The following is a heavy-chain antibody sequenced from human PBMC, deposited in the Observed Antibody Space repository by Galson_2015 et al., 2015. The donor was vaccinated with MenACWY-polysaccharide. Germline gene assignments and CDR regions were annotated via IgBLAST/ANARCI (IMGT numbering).Heavy chain of an antibody. Sequence: SLRLSCAASGFKFSNYWMTWARQAPGKGLEWVANIKKDGSENHYVDSVKGPFTISRDNALYLQMNSLRAEDTAVYFCARGHYGMDVWGQGTTVTVSS. V-gene: IGHV3-7*01. CDR3: ARGHYGMDV. CDR2: IKKDGSEN. CDR1: GFKFSNYW. J-gene: IGHJ6*02.